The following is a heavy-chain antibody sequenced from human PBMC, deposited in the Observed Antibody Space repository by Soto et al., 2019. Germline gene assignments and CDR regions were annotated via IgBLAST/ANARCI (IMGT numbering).Heavy chain of an antibody. CDR1: GYTFTSYG. J-gene: IGHJ4*02. CDR3: ARTAYPEPFLEWLVPVKRGFWVPFDY. V-gene: IGHV1-18*01. CDR2: ISAYNGNT. Sequence: SVKVSCKASGYTFTSYGISWVRQAPGQGLEWMGWISAYNGNTNYAQKLQGRVTMTTDTSTSTAYMELRSLRSDDTAVYYCARTAYPEPFLEWLVPVKRGFWVPFDYWGQRTLVTVAS. D-gene: IGHD3-3*02.